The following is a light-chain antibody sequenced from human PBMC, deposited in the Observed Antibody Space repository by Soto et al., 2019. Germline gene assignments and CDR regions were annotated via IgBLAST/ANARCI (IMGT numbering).Light chain of an antibody. CDR2: GAS. V-gene: IGKV3-20*01. J-gene: IGKJ2*01. Sequence: EIVLTQSPGTLSLSPGERATLSCRASQSVSSNYLAWYRQKPGQAPRRLIYGASSRATGIPDRFSGSGSGTDFTLTISRLEPEDFAVYYCQQYGSSSYTFGQGTKLEIK. CDR3: QQYGSSSYT. CDR1: QSVSSNY.